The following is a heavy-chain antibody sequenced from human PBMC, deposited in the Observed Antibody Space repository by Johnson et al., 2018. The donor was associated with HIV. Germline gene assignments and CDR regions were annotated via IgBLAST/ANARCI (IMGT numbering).Heavy chain of an antibody. D-gene: IGHD3-3*01. Sequence: QVQLVESGGGVVQPGRSLRLSCAASGFTFSSYAMHWVRQAPAKGLEWVAVISYDGNDKYYADSVKGRFTISRDNSKNTLYVQMNSLRAEDTAVYYCANDFWSGSGIWGQGTMVTVSS. CDR1: GFTFSSYA. V-gene: IGHV3-30*04. CDR3: ANDFWSGSGI. CDR2: ISYDGNDK. J-gene: IGHJ3*02.